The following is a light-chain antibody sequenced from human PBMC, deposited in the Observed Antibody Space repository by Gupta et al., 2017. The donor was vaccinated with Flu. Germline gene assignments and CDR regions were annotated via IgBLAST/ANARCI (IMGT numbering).Light chain of an antibody. V-gene: IGLV2-14*01. Sequence: QSALTQPASVSGSPGQSSTISCTGTSSDIGTYTFVSWYQQHPGKAPKLMIYEVNNRPSVVANRFSGSKSETTASLTIAGLQAEEEADYYCSSESTGSNLVVFGGGTKLTVL. CDR3: SSESTGSNLVV. J-gene: IGLJ2*01. CDR2: EVN. CDR1: SSDIGTYTF.